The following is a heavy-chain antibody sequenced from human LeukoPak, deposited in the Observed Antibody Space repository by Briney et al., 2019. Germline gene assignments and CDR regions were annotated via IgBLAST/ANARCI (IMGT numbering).Heavy chain of an antibody. Sequence: SETLSLTCTVSGGSFSSSGYYWGWIRQPPGKGLEWIGYISYSGSTNSNPSLKSRVTMSVDTSKNQFSLKLSSVTAADTAVYYCARDRVGPEGSFDYWGQGTLVTVSS. D-gene: IGHD1-26*01. CDR2: ISYSGST. CDR3: ARDRVGPEGSFDY. V-gene: IGHV4-61*08. J-gene: IGHJ4*02. CDR1: GGSFSSSGYY.